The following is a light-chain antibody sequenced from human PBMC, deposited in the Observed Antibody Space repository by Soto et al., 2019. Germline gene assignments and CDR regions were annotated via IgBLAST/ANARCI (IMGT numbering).Light chain of an antibody. CDR3: QSCDSTLSGGF. Sequence: QSVLTQPASVSGSPGQSITISCSGTSSDVGAYNYVSWYQQHPDKAPRLVIYEVSNRPSGVSNRFSGSKSGTSASLAITGLQAEDAADYYCQSCDSTLSGGFFGTGTKLTVL. CDR1: SSDVGAYNY. CDR2: EVS. V-gene: IGLV2-14*01. J-gene: IGLJ1*01.